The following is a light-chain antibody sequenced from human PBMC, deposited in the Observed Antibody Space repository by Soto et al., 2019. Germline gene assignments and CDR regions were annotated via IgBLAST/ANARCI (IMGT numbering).Light chain of an antibody. V-gene: IGLV7-46*01. Sequence: QAVVTHEPSLTVSPGGTVTLTCGSSTGPVTSGHYPYWFQQKPGQAPRTLIYDTSNKHSWTPARFSGSLLGGKAALTLSGAQPEDEAEYYCLLSYSGGGGVFGGGTQLTVL. CDR3: LLSYSGGGGV. CDR2: DTS. J-gene: IGLJ2*01. CDR1: TGPVTSGHY.